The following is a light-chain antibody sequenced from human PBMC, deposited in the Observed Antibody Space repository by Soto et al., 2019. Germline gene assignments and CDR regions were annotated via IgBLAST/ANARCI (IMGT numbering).Light chain of an antibody. V-gene: IGKV1-8*01. CDR2: AAS. CDR3: QQYYSYPPIS. J-gene: IGKJ5*01. CDR1: QGISSY. Sequence: AIRMTQSPSSFSASTGDRVTITCRASQGISSYLAWYQQNPGKAPKLLIYAASTLQSGVPSRFSGSRSGTDFTLTISCLQSEDFATYYCQQYYSYPPISFGQGTRLEIK.